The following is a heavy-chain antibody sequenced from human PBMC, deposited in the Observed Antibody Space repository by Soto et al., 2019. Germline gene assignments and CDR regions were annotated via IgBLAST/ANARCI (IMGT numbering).Heavy chain of an antibody. CDR3: ARMYYDFWSGYRNFDY. D-gene: IGHD3-3*01. CDR1: GYTLTELS. V-gene: IGHV1-24*01. CDR2: FDPEDGET. J-gene: IGHJ4*02. Sequence: ASVKVSCKVSGYTLTELSMHWVRQAPGKGLEWMGGFDPEDGETIYAQKFQGRVTMTEDTSTSTAYMELRSLRSDDTAVYYCARMYYDFWSGYRNFDYWGQGTLVTV.